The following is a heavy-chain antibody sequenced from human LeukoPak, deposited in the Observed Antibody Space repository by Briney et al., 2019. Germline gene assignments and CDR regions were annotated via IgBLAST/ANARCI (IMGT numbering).Heavy chain of an antibody. V-gene: IGHV3-74*01. CDR1: GFIFSSYW. D-gene: IGHD1-26*01. Sequence: GGSLRLSCAASGFIFSSYWMHWVRQAPGKGLVWFSRINTDGSSTSYADSVKGRFTISRDNAKNTLYLQMNSLRAEDTAVYYCARGGSGSLEPPLDYWGQGTLVTVSS. J-gene: IGHJ4*02. CDR3: ARGGSGSLEPPLDY. CDR2: INTDGSST.